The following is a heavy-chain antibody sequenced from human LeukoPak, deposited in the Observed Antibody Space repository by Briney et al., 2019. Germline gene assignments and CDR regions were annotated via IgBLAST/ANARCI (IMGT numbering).Heavy chain of an antibody. CDR3: ARVGDIDAFDI. CDR2: ISYDGSNK. J-gene: IGHJ3*02. V-gene: IGHV3-30*03. Sequence: GGSLRLSCAASGFTFSSYGMHWVRQAPGKGPEWVAVISYDGSNKYYADSVKGRFTISRDNSKNTLYLQMNSLRAEDTAVYYCARVGDIDAFDIWGQGTMVTVSS. CDR1: GFTFSSYG. D-gene: IGHD2-15*01.